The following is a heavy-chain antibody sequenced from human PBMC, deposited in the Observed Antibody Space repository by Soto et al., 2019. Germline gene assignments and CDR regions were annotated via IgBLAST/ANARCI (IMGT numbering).Heavy chain of an antibody. CDR2: IIPIFGTA. CDR1: GGTFSSYA. V-gene: IGHV1-69*06. CDR3: ASWALYYYDSSGYEY. Sequence: QVQLVQSGAEVKKPGSSVKVSCKASGGTFSSYAISWVRQAPGQGLEWMGGIIPIFGTANYAQKFQGRVTITADKSTSTAYMELSSLRSEDTAVYYCASWALYYYDSSGYEYWGPGTLVTVSS. D-gene: IGHD3-22*01. J-gene: IGHJ4*02.